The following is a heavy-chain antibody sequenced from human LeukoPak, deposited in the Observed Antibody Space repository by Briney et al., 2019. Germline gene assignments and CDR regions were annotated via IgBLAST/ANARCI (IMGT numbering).Heavy chain of an antibody. CDR2: IFHTGHT. D-gene: IGHD3-10*01. V-gene: IGHV4-30-2*01. CDR3: ARGFYGSGSQFDY. J-gene: IGHJ4*02. CDR1: GGSISSGDYP. Sequence: SQTLSLTCAVFGGSISSGDYPWSWIRQPPGKGLEWIVYIFHTGHTSYNPSLKSRVTISVDMSKNQLSLKLSSVTAADTSLYYCARGFYGSGSQFDYWGQGTLVSVS.